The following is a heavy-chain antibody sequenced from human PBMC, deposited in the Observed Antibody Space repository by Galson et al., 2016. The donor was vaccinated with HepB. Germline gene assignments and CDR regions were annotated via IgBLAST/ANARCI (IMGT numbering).Heavy chain of an antibody. CDR1: GFSFSSYE. CDR3: ARDMGGDYGGNSGAFDI. Sequence: SLRLSCAASGFSFSSYEMTWIRQAPGRGLEWVSYISSPSNVISYADSVKGRFTISRDNANNPLYLQMNSLRAEDTAVYYCARDMGGDYGGNSGAFDIWGQGTMVTVSS. CDR2: ISSPSNVI. J-gene: IGHJ3*02. D-gene: IGHD4-23*01. V-gene: IGHV3-48*03.